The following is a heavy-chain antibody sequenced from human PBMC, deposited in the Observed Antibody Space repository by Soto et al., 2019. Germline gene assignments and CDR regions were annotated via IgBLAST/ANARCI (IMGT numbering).Heavy chain of an antibody. CDR1: GGSFGGYQ. V-gene: IGHV4-34*01. D-gene: IGHD1-1*01. Sequence: QVQLQQWGAGLLKPSETLSLTCAVYGGSFGGYQWSWIRQPPGEGLEWIGEINQIGSTNYNPSLKSRVAISLDTSETQFSLRLNSLTAADTAVYYCVRAVPWRKSFDIWGLGTTVTVSS. CDR3: VRAVPWRKSFDI. J-gene: IGHJ3*02. CDR2: INQIGST.